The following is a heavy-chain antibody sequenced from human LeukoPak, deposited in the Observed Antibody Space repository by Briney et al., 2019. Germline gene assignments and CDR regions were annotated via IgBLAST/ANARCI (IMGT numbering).Heavy chain of an antibody. CDR3: ARVANYYYGMDV. CDR2: IYSGGST. Sequence: GSLRLSCAASGFTVSSNYMSWVRQAPGKGLEWVSVIYSGGSTYYADSVKGRFTISRDNSKNTLYLLMNSLRAEDTAVYYCARVANYYYGMDVWGQGTTVTVSS. V-gene: IGHV3-53*01. CDR1: GFTVSSNY. J-gene: IGHJ6*02.